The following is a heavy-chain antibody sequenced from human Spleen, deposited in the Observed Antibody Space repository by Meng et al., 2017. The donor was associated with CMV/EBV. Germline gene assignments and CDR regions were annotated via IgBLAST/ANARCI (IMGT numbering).Heavy chain of an antibody. V-gene: IGHV3-30*02. CDR2: IRFDGSNK. CDR1: GFTFSSYG. J-gene: IGHJ4*02. CDR3: AKAGLGGGSYYGFYFDY. Sequence: GESLKISCAASGFTFSSYGMHWVRQAPGKGLEWVAFIRFDGSNKYYADSVKGRFTISRDNSKNTLYLQMNSLRAEDTAVYYCAKAGLGGGSYYGFYFDYWGQGTLVPSPQ. D-gene: IGHD1-26*01.